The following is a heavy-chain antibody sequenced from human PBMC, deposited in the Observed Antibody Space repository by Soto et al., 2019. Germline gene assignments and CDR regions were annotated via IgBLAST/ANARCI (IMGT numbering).Heavy chain of an antibody. Sequence: GGSLRLSCAASGFTFSSYSMNWVRQAPGKGLEWVSSISSSSSYIYYADSVKGRFTISRDNAKNSLYLQMNSLRAEDTAVYYCARGGVYCTNGVCPAENWFDPWGEGTLVIV. CDR1: GFTFSSYS. CDR2: ISSSSSYI. CDR3: ARGGVYCTNGVCPAENWFDP. D-gene: IGHD2-8*01. J-gene: IGHJ5*02. V-gene: IGHV3-21*01.